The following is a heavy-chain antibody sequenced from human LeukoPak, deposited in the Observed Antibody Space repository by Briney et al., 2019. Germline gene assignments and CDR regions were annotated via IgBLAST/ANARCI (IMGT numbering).Heavy chain of an antibody. CDR3: ARMIVVVVAATGASNWFDP. D-gene: IGHD2-15*01. CDR1: GGSFSGYY. CDR2: INHSGST. J-gene: IGHJ5*02. Sequence: SETLSLTCAVYGGSFSGYYWSWIRQPPGKGLEWIGEINHSGSTNYNPSPKSRVTISVDTSKNQFSLKLSSVTAADTAVYYCARMIVVVVAATGASNWFDPWGQGTLVTVSS. V-gene: IGHV4-34*01.